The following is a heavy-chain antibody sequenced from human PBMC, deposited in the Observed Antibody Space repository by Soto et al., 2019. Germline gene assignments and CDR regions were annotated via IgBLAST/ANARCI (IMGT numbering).Heavy chain of an antibody. D-gene: IGHD3-10*01. CDR1: GFTFSSYG. V-gene: IGHV3-33*01. CDR2: IWYDGSNK. CDR3: ARERGLYGSGSYGSFDY. Sequence: GGSLRLSCAASGFTFSSYGMHWVRQAPGKGLEWVAVIWYDGSNKYYADSVKGRFTISRDNSKNTLYLQMNSLGAEDTAVYYCARERGLYGSGSYGSFDYWGQGTLVTVSS. J-gene: IGHJ4*02.